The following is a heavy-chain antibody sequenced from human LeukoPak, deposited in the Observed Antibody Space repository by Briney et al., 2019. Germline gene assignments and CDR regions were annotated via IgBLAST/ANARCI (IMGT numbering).Heavy chain of an antibody. Sequence: GGSLRLSCAASGFTVSSDYMSWVRQAPGKGLEWVSLISSYHSTYYADSVKGRFTISRDNSKNTLYLQMNSLRAEDTAVYFCARAEYDSSLGFAYWGQGTLVTVSS. CDR1: GFTVSSDY. CDR3: ARAEYDSSLGFAY. CDR2: ISSYHST. J-gene: IGHJ4*02. D-gene: IGHD3-22*01. V-gene: IGHV3-53*01.